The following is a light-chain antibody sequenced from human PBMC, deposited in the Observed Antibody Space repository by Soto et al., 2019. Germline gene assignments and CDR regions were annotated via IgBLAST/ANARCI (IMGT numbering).Light chain of an antibody. CDR2: AAS. CDR1: QNVANY. Sequence: EIVMTQSPATLSLSPGERATLSCRASQNVANYLDWYQQKPGQAPRLLIYAASTRATGVSARFSGSGSGTEFTLTISSLQSEDFTVYYCQQYGSSPWTFGQGTKVDIK. V-gene: IGKV3-15*01. J-gene: IGKJ1*01. CDR3: QQYGSSPWT.